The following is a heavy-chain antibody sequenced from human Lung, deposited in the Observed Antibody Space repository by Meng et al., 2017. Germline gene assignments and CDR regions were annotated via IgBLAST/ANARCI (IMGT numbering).Heavy chain of an antibody. D-gene: IGHD1-1*01. J-gene: IGHJ1*01. V-gene: IGHV3-74*01. Sequence: EVQLVESWGGLCPPGGSLRLSCAASGFTFTDHWMHWVRQGPGKGLVWVSRINRDGTKPTYADSVKGRFTISRDNAKNTLYLQMNNLRAEDTAFYYCTNDRLNHWGQGALVTVSS. CDR2: INRDGTKP. CDR1: GFTFTDHW. CDR3: TNDRLNH.